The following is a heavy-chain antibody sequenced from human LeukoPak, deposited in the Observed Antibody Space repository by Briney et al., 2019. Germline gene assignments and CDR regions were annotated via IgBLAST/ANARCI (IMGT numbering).Heavy chain of an antibody. CDR3: ARHKGGSYVYWYFDL. D-gene: IGHD1-26*01. V-gene: IGHV5-51*01. CDR1: GYSFTSYW. CDR2: IYPGDSDT. Sequence: GESLKISCKGSGYSFTSYWIGWVRQMPGKGLEWMGIIYPGDSDTRYSPSFQGQVTISADKSISTAYLQWSSLKASDTAMYYCARHKGGSYVYWYFDLWGRGTLVTVSS. J-gene: IGHJ2*01.